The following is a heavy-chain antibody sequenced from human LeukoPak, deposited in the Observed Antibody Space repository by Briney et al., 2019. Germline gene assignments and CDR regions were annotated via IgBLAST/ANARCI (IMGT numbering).Heavy chain of an antibody. J-gene: IGHJ4*02. CDR1: GFTFSGSA. V-gene: IGHV3-73*01. D-gene: IGHD3-22*01. Sequence: GSLRLSCAASGFTFSGSAMHWVRQASGKGLEWVGRIRSKANSYATAYAASVKGRFTISRDDSKNTAYLQMNSLKTEDTAVYYCTRVAPYYYDSSGSGDYWGQGTLVTVSS. CDR2: IRSKANSYAT. CDR3: TRVAPYYYDSSGSGDY.